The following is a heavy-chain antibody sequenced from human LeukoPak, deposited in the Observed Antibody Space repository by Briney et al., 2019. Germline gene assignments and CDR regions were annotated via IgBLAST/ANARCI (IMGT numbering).Heavy chain of an antibody. CDR3: ARDPSEEAAHDYGDYGRTGYPVYFDY. V-gene: IGHV1-18*01. CDR2: ISAYNGNT. J-gene: IGHJ4*02. CDR1: GYTFTSYG. Sequence: GASVKVSCKASGYTFTSYGISWVRQAPGQGLEWMGWISAYNGNTNYAQKLQGRVTMTTDTSTSTAYMELRSLRSDDTAVYYCARDPSEEAAHDYGDYGRTGYPVYFDYWGQGTLVTVSS. D-gene: IGHD4-17*01.